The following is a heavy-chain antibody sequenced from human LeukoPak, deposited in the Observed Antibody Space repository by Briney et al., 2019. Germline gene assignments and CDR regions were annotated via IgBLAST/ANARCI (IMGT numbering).Heavy chain of an antibody. J-gene: IGHJ6*03. V-gene: IGHV3-21*01. Sequence: PGGSLRLSCAASGFTFSSYSMNWVRQAPGKGLEWVSSISSSSSYIYYADSVKGRFTISRDNAKNSLYLQMNSLRAEDTAVYYCARDDPQWLGPYYYYMDVWGTGTTVAVSS. D-gene: IGHD6-19*01. CDR1: GFTFSSYS. CDR2: ISSSSSYI. CDR3: ARDDPQWLGPYYYYMDV.